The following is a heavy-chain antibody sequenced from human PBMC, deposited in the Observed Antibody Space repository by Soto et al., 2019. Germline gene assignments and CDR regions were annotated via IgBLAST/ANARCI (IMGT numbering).Heavy chain of an antibody. Sequence: VQLMESGGGLVQPGGSLRLSCAASGFTFSTYRMHWVRQAPGKGLVWVSRIYSAGSTTYYADSVKGRFTISRDNAKNTMYLQMNSLRAEDTATYYCARDPGYTGHDLRFDSWGQGVLVTVSS. CDR1: GFTFSTYR. CDR2: IYSAGSTT. CDR3: ARDPGYTGHDLRFDS. D-gene: IGHD5-12*01. J-gene: IGHJ4*02. V-gene: IGHV3-74*01.